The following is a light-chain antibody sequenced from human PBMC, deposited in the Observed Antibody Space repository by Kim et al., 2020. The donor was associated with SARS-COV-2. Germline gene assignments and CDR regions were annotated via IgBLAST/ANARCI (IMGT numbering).Light chain of an antibody. J-gene: IGLJ3*02. CDR2: YDT. V-gene: IGLV3-21*04. CDR1: NIGGKN. Sequence: APGETARIPCGEDNIGGKNVHWYQQKPGQAPVLVIYYDTDRPSGIPERFSGSNSGNAATLTLSRVEAGDEADYYCQVWDSASDHWVFGGGTRLTVL. CDR3: QVWDSASDHWV.